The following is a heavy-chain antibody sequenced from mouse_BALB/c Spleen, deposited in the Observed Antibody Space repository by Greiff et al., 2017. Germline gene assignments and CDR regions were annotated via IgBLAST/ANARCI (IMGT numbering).Heavy chain of an antibody. CDR1: GFTFTDYY. J-gene: IGHJ4*01. V-gene: IGHV7-3*02. D-gene: IGHD2-4*01. Sequence: EVKLVESGGGLVQPGGSLRLSCATSGFTFTDYYMSWVRQPPGKALEWLGFIRNKANGYTTEYSASVKGRFTISRDNSQSILYLQMNTLRAEDSATYYCASMITTTVYYAMDYWGQGTSVTVSS. CDR2: IRNKANGYTT. CDR3: ASMITTTVYYAMDY.